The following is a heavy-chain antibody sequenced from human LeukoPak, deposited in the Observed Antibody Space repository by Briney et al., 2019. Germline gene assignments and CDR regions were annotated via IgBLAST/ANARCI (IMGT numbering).Heavy chain of an antibody. D-gene: IGHD3-22*01. J-gene: IGHJ4*02. CDR1: GFTFSSYS. V-gene: IGHV3-48*01. CDR2: ISSSSSTI. CDR3: ARGNYYDSSGYHGY. Sequence: GGSLRLSCAASGFTFSSYSMNWVRQAPGKGLEWVSYISSSSSTIYYADSVKGRFTISGDNAKNSLYLQMNSLRAEDTAVYYCARGNYYDSSGYHGYWGQGTLVTVSS.